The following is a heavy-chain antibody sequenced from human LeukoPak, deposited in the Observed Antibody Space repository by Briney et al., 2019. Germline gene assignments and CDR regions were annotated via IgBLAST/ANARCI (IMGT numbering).Heavy chain of an antibody. D-gene: IGHD5-18*01. Sequence: GESLKISCKGSGYSFSTYWIVWVRQMPGKGLEWRGIIYPGDSDTRYSPSFEGQVTISADKSISTAYLQWSSLKASDTAMYYCASPLGYRHGGLHYWGQGTLVTVPS. J-gene: IGHJ4*02. CDR1: GYSFSTYW. CDR3: ASPLGYRHGGLHY. CDR2: IYPGDSDT. V-gene: IGHV5-51*01.